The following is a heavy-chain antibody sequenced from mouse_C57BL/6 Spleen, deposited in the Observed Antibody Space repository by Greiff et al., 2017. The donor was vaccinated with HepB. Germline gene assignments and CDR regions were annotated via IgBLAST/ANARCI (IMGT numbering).Heavy chain of an antibody. CDR2: ISSGGSYT. V-gene: IGHV5-6*01. CDR1: GFTFSSYG. J-gene: IGHJ2*01. D-gene: IGHD1-1*01. CDR3: ARHDGSSSFDY. Sequence: VQLKESGGDLVKPGGSLKLSCAASGFTFSSYGMSWVRQTPDKRLEWVATISSGGSYTYYPDSVKGRFTISRDNAKNTLYLQMSSLKSEDTAMYYCARHDGSSSFDYWGQGTTLTVSS.